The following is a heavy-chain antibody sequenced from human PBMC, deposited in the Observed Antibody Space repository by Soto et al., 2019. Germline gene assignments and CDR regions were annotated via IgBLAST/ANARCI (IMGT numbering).Heavy chain of an antibody. CDR1: GFTFSSYA. J-gene: IGHJ6*04. Sequence: PVVSLRLSFAASGFTFSSYAMHWVRQAPGKGLEWVAVISYDGSNKYYADSVKGRFTISRDNSKNTLYLQMNSLRAEDTAVYYCARGESGEGYSYFGMGGWGNGNTVTVYS. CDR3: ARGESGEGYSYFGMGG. V-gene: IGHV3-30-3*01. CDR2: ISYDGSNK. D-gene: IGHD3-16*01.